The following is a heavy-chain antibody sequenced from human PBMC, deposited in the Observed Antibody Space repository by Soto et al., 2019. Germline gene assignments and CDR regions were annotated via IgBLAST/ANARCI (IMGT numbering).Heavy chain of an antibody. D-gene: IGHD6-19*01. CDR2: ISGSGGST. J-gene: IGHJ6*02. Sequence: AGGAQRLSSAAAEFTFSSHAMSWVHQAPGKGLEWVSAISGSGGSTYYADSVKGRFTISRENSKNPLYLQMNSLRAEDTAVYYCAKTCGWPGSYFYYGMDVWGQGTTVTVSS. V-gene: IGHV3-23*01. CDR1: EFTFSSHA. CDR3: AKTCGWPGSYFYYGMDV.